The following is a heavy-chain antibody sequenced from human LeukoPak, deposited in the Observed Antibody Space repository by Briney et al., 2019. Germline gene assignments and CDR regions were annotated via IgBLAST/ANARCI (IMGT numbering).Heavy chain of an antibody. D-gene: IGHD3-22*01. CDR2: INPNSGGT. CDR1: GYTFTGYY. Sequence: GASVKVSCKASGYTFTGYYMHWVRQAPGQGLEWMGWINPNSGGTNYAQKFQGRVTMTRDTSISTAYMELSRLRSDDTAVYYCARQGSYYDSSGFHGMDVWGQGNTVTVSS. CDR3: ARQGSYYDSSGFHGMDV. J-gene: IGHJ6*02. V-gene: IGHV1-2*02.